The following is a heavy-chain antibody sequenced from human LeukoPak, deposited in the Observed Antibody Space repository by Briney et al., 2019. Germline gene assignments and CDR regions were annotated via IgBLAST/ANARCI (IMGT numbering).Heavy chain of an antibody. D-gene: IGHD6-6*01. J-gene: IGHJ4*02. CDR2: ISAYNGNT. Sequence: ASVKVSCKASGYTFTNYGISWVRQAPGQGLEWMGWISAYNGNTNYPQKLQGRVTLTTDTSTNTAYMEVRSLGSDDTAVYYCARQSYRVAARPSDAFDFWGQGTLVTVSS. CDR1: GYTFTNYG. V-gene: IGHV1-18*01. CDR3: ARQSYRVAARPSDAFDF.